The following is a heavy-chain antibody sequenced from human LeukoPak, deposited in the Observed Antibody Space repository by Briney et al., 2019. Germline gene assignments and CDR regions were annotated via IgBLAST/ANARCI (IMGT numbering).Heavy chain of an antibody. D-gene: IGHD3-3*01. CDR1: GYTFTGYY. Sequence: ASVNVSCKASGYTFTGYYMHWVRQAPGQGLEWMGWINPNSGGTNYAQKFQGRVTMTRDTSISTAYMELSRLRSDDTAVYYCARGNPRTYYDFWSGYAWFDPWGQGTLVTVSS. CDR3: ARGNPRTYYDFWSGYAWFDP. J-gene: IGHJ5*02. V-gene: IGHV1-2*02. CDR2: INPNSGGT.